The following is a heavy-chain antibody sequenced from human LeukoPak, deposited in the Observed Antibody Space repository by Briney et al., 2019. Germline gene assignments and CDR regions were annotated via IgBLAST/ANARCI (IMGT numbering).Heavy chain of an antibody. CDR3: ALGTRGVMSDY. J-gene: IGHJ4*02. CDR1: GFTVSNNY. Sequence: GGSLRLSCAASGFTVSNNYMSWVRQAPGKGLEWVSVIYSGGNTYYADSVKGRFTISRDNSKNTLYLQMNSLRAEDTAVYYCALGTRGVMSDYWGQGTLVTVSS. V-gene: IGHV3-53*01. D-gene: IGHD3-10*01. CDR2: IYSGGNT.